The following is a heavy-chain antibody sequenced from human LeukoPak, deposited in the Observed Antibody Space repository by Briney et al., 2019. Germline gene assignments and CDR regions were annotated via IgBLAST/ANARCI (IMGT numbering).Heavy chain of an antibody. CDR3: ARPSVITTRQFYFDY. CDR1: GFSFSGYS. Sequence: GGSLRLSCAASGFSFSGYSMTWVRQAPGKGLEWVSYISGGSATIYYADSVKGRFTISRDNAKNSLYLQMNSLRDDDTAVYYCARPSVITTRQFYFDYRGQGALVTVSS. V-gene: IGHV3-48*02. CDR2: ISGGSATI. D-gene: IGHD1-14*01. J-gene: IGHJ4*02.